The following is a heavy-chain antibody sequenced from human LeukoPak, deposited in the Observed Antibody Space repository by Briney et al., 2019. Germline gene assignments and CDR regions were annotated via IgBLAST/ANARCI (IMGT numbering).Heavy chain of an antibody. CDR3: ATGRDPYKTGH. CDR1: GGSISTYF. Sequence: PSETLSLTCTVSGGSISTYFWSWIRQPAGKGLEWIGVICDNGHTDYNPSLKSRVTISVDTSKRQFSLKLSSLAAADTAVYYCATGRDPYKTGHWGQGTLVTVSS. CDR2: ICDNGHT. D-gene: IGHD3-10*01. J-gene: IGHJ4*02. V-gene: IGHV4-59*01.